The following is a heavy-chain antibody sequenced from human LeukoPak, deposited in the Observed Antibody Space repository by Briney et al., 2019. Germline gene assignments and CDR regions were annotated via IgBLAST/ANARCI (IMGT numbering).Heavy chain of an antibody. CDR2: IYNSGST. V-gene: IGHV4-4*07. D-gene: IGHD2-2*01. J-gene: IGHJ6*03. CDR3: AREEGSSTSYYYYYMDV. Sequence: SETLSLTCTVSGGSMRSYFWNWIRQPAGKGLEWIGRIYNSGSTKYNPSLKSRVTMSVDTSKNQFSLKLSSVTAAATAVYYCAREEGSSTSYYYYYMDVWGKGTTVTVSS. CDR1: GGSMRSYF.